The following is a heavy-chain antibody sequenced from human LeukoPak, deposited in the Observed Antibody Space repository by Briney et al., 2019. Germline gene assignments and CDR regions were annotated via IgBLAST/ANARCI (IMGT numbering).Heavy chain of an antibody. D-gene: IGHD6-13*01. J-gene: IGHJ4*02. CDR1: GFTSSSYA. Sequence: GGSLRLSCAASGFTSSSYAMSWVRQAPGKGLEWVSAISGSGGSTYYADSVKGRFTISRDNSKNTLYLQMNSLRAEDTAVYYCAKDSSSSWYYFDYWGQGTLVTVSS. CDR3: AKDSSSSWYYFDY. V-gene: IGHV3-23*01. CDR2: ISGSGGST.